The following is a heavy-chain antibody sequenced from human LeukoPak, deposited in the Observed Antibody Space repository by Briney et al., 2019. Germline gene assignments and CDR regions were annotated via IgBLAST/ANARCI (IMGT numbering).Heavy chain of an antibody. Sequence: PGGSLRLSCAASGFTFDDYAMHWVRQAPGKGLEWVSGISWNSGSIGYADSVKGRFTISRDNAKNSLYLQMNSLRAEDTALYYCAKAPHYDILTGFFDYWGQGTLVTVSS. J-gene: IGHJ4*02. CDR1: GFTFDDYA. D-gene: IGHD3-9*01. V-gene: IGHV3-9*01. CDR3: AKAPHYDILTGFFDY. CDR2: ISWNSGSI.